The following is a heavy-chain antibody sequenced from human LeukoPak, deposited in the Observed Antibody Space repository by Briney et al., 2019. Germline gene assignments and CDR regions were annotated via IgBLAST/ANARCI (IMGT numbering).Heavy chain of an antibody. J-gene: IGHJ4*02. CDR2: IDPSDSYT. D-gene: IGHD5-18*01. V-gene: IGHV5-10-1*01. Sequence: GESLKISCKGSGYSFTSYWISWVRQIPGKGLEWMGRIDPSDSYTNYSPSFQVHVTISADKSINTAYLQWSSLKASDTAMYYCATGPDTANLLYYFDYWGQGTLVTVSS. CDR1: GYSFTSYW. CDR3: ATGPDTANLLYYFDY.